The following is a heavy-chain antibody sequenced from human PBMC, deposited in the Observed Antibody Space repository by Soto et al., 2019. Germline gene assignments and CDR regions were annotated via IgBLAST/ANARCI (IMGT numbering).Heavy chain of an antibody. Sequence: PGGSLRLSCAASGFTFSSYSMNWVRQAPGKGLEWVSYISSSSTIYYADSVKGRFTISRDNAKNSLYLQMNSLRDEDTAVYYCAREGPGVWYDFWSGSSHQIRINDAFDIWGQGTMVTVSS. CDR2: ISSSSTI. V-gene: IGHV3-48*02. CDR3: AREGPGVWYDFWSGSSHQIRINDAFDI. CDR1: GFTFSSYS. D-gene: IGHD3-3*01. J-gene: IGHJ3*02.